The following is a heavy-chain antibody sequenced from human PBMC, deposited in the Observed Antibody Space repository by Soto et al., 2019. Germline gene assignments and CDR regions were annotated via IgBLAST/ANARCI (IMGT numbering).Heavy chain of an antibody. J-gene: IGHJ4*02. D-gene: IGHD2-8*01. CDR1: VFTFSSYA. CDR2: ISYDGSNK. V-gene: IGHV3-30-3*01. Sequence: SLILSCAASVFTFSSYAMHWVRQGPGKGLEWVAVISYDGSNKYYADSVKGRFTISRDNSKSTLYLQMNSLRAEDTAVYYCARDGGIVLMVYAPGHFDYWGQGTLVTVSS. CDR3: ARDGGIVLMVYAPGHFDY.